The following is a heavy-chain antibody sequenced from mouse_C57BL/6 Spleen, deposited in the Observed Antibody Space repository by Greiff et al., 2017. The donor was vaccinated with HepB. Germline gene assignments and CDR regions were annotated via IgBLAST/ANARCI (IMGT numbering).Heavy chain of an antibody. V-gene: IGHV1-26*01. Sequence: EVQLQQSGPELVKPGASVKISCKASGYTFTDYYMNWVKQSHGKSLEWIGDINPNNGGTSYNQKFKGKATLTVDKSSSTAYMELRSLTSEDSAVYYCAREYSNYLRPFAYWGQGTLVTVSA. J-gene: IGHJ3*01. CDR3: AREYSNYLRPFAY. CDR2: INPNNGGT. CDR1: GYTFTDYY. D-gene: IGHD2-5*01.